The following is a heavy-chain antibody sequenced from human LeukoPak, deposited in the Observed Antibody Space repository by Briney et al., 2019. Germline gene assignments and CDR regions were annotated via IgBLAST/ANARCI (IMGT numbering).Heavy chain of an antibody. CDR3: ARALLIWGGAGDY. Sequence: GGSLRLSCAASGFTFSDYWMHWVRQAPGKGLVWVSRIIPDGSSTNYADSVKGRFTISRDNAKNSLYLQMNSLRAEDTAVYYCARALLIWGGAGDYWGQGTLVTVSS. CDR1: GFTFSDYW. V-gene: IGHV3-74*01. D-gene: IGHD1-26*01. CDR2: IIPDGSST. J-gene: IGHJ4*02.